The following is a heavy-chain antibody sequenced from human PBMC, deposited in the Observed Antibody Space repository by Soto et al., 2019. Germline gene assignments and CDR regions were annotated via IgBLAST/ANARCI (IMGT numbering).Heavy chain of an antibody. CDR3: ASLGHIEVGNSCFDY. CDR1: GYTLNTYY. J-gene: IGHJ4*02. D-gene: IGHD2-21*01. CDR2: IHPSGGGS. V-gene: IGHV1-46*02. Sequence: GASVKVSCKPSGYTLNTYYLHWVRQAPGQGLEWMGIIHPSGGGSTYAQKFLGRVTMTRDTSTSTVFMELSSLRSADTAVYYCASLGHIEVGNSCFDYWGQGTLVTVSS.